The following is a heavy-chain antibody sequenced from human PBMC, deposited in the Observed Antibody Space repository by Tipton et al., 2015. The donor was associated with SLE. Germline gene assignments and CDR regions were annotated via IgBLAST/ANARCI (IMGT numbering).Heavy chain of an antibody. J-gene: IGHJ4*02. D-gene: IGHD1-26*01. CDR2: IYTSGST. Sequence: TLSLTCTVSVGSISSGSYYWGWLRQPAGKGLEWIGQIYTSGSTTSNPSLNSRVTISVDTSKNQFSLKLSSVTAADTAVYYCASNSGSHGGFDYWGQGTLVTVSS. CDR3: ASNSGSHGGFDY. V-gene: IGHV4-61*09. CDR1: VGSISSGSYY.